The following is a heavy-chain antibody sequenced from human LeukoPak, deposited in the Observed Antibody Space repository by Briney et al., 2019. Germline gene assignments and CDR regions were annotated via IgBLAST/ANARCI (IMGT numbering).Heavy chain of an antibody. CDR1: GYTFTTRG. CDR3: ARDGYFDL. Sequence: ASVRVSFKSSGYTFTTRGIAWVRQAPGQGLEWMGWISAHNGNTNYAQSLQGRVTMTTDTSTNTAYMELRSLRSDDTAVYYCARDGYFDLWGRGTLVTVSS. CDR2: ISAHNGNT. J-gene: IGHJ2*01. V-gene: IGHV1-18*01.